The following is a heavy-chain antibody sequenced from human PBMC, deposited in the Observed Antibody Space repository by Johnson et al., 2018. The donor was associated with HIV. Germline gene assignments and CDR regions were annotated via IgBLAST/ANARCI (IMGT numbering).Heavy chain of an antibody. CDR3: AKVTRYFDSSGYYVGGAFDI. V-gene: IGHV3-9*01. J-gene: IGHJ3*02. Sequence: VQLVESGGGVVQPGRSLRLTCAASGFIFDDYAMYWVRQAPGKGLEWVSSISWNSGSMGYADSVKGRFTISRDNAKNSLYLQMYSLRAEDTAFYYCAKVTRYFDSSGYYVGGAFDIWGQGTMVTVSS. CDR1: GFIFDDYA. D-gene: IGHD3-22*01. CDR2: ISWNSGSM.